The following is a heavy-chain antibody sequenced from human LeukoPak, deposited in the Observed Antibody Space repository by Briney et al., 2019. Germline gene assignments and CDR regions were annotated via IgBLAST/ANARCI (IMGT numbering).Heavy chain of an antibody. V-gene: IGHV3-23*01. J-gene: IGHJ3*02. CDR1: DFSFSNYA. D-gene: IGHD5-18*01. Sequence: PGGSLRLSCAASDFSFSNYAMSWVRQAPGKGLEWVSAVSNSGGSTYYADSVKGRFTISRDNSKNTLYLQMNSLRAEDTAVYYCAKPRGYGPLHAFDIWGQGTMVTVSS. CDR3: AKPRGYGPLHAFDI. CDR2: VSNSGGST.